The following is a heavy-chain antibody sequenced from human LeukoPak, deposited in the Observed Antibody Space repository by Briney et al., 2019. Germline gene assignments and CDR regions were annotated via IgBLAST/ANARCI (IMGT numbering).Heavy chain of an antibody. D-gene: IGHD2-21*02. V-gene: IGHV3-66*01. CDR1: GFTVSSNS. CDR3: ARGDPGLY. CDR2: IYSGGST. Sequence: GGSLRLSCAASGFTVSSNSMSWVRQAPGKGLEWVSLIYSGGSTYYADSVKGRFTISRDISKNTLYLQMNSLRAEDTAVYYCARGDPGLYWGQGTLVTVSS. J-gene: IGHJ4*02.